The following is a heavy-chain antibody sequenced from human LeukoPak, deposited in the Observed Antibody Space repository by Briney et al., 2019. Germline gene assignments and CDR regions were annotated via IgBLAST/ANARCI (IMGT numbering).Heavy chain of an antibody. J-gene: IGHJ6*02. V-gene: IGHV4-61*01. CDR2: IYYSGST. CDR1: GGSVSSGSYY. CDR3: ARDPEPLAFYGMDV. Sequence: SETLSLTCTVSGGSVSSGSYYWSWIRQPPGKGLEWIGYIYYSGSTNYNPSLKSRVTISVDTSKNQLSLKLSSVTAADTAVYYCARDPEPLAFYGMDVWGQGTTVTVPS.